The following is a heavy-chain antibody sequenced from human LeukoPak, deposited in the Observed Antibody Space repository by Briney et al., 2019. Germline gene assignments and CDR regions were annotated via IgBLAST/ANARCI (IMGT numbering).Heavy chain of an antibody. J-gene: IGHJ4*02. V-gene: IGHV4-39*01. Sequence: SETLSLTCIVSGGSISSSGYYWDWIRQPPGKGLEWIGNFYYTGSTYYNPSLKSRITISVDTSKNQFSLKLRSVTAADTAVYYCARHSRSGYGDYESAFDIWGQGTLVTVSS. CDR2: FYYTGST. CDR3: ARHSRSGYGDYESAFDI. D-gene: IGHD5-12*01. CDR1: GGSISSSGYY.